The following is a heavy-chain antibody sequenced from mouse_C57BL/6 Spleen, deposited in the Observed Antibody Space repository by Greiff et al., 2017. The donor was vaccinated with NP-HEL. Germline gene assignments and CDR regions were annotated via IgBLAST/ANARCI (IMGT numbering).Heavy chain of an antibody. J-gene: IGHJ4*01. V-gene: IGHV1-82*01. CDR3: ARTFYDRGYAMDY. D-gene: IGHD2-12*01. CDR1: GYAFSSSW. Sequence: QVQLQQSGPELVKPGASVKISCKASGYAFSSSWMNWVKQRPGKGLEWIGRIYPGDGDTNYNGKFKGKATLTADKSSSTAYMQLSSLTSEDSAVYFCARTFYDRGYAMDYWGQGTSVTVSS. CDR2: IYPGDGDT.